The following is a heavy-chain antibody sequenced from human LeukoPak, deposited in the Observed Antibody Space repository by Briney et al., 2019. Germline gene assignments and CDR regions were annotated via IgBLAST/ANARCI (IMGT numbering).Heavy chain of an antibody. CDR2: IYHSGST. CDR1: GYSISSGYY. CDR3: ASVMYYYDSSGYPYNWFDP. J-gene: IGHJ5*02. Sequence: PSETLSLPCTVSGYSISSGYYWGWIRQPPGKGLEWIGSIYHSGSTYYNPSLKSRVTISVDTSKNQFSLKLSSVTAADTAVYYCASVMYYYDSSGYPYNWFDPWGQGTLVTVSS. V-gene: IGHV4-38-2*02. D-gene: IGHD3-22*01.